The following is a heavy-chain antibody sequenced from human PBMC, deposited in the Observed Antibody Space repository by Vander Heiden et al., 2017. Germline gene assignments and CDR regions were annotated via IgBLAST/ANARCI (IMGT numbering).Heavy chain of an antibody. J-gene: IGHJ6*02. CDR1: GYSFTTYC. Sequence: VQLLQSGAELTKPADSLKISCKGSGYSFTTYCIGWVRPMPGHGQGSQMTGEGREWVGIIYPGDSDTRYSPYFQGQVTISADKSISTAYLQWSSLKASDTAMYYCARLWGAIAVAGTGGMDVWGQGTTVTVSS. CDR3: ARLWGAIAVAGTGGMDV. D-gene: IGHD6-19*01. CDR2: IYPGDSDT. V-gene: IGHV5-51*01.